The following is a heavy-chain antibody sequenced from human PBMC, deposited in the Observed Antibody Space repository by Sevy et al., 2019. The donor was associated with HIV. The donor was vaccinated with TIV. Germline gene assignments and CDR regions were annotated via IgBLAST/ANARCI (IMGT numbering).Heavy chain of an antibody. V-gene: IGHV1-24*01. CDR2: FDPEDGET. Sequence: ASVKVSCKVSGYTLTELSIHWVRQAPGKGLESMGGFDPEDGETIYAQKFQGRVTMTEDTSTDTAYMELSSLRSEDTAVYYCARRAPYCSSTSCSRQYYFDYWGQGTLVTVSS. CDR1: GYTLTELS. D-gene: IGHD2-2*01. J-gene: IGHJ4*02. CDR3: ARRAPYCSSTSCSRQYYFDY.